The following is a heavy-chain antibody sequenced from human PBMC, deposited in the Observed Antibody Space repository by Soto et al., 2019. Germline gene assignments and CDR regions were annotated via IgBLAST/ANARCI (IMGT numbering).Heavy chain of an antibody. Sequence: QVQLVQSGAEVKKPGASVKVSCKASGYTFTSYDINWVRQATGQGLEWMGWMNHNSGNTGYAQKFQGRVTMTRNTSISTAYTELSSLRSEDTAVYYCARKRLWTTNWFDPWGQGTLVTVSS. V-gene: IGHV1-8*01. J-gene: IGHJ5*02. CDR1: GYTFTSYD. D-gene: IGHD5-18*01. CDR2: MNHNSGNT. CDR3: ARKRLWTTNWFDP.